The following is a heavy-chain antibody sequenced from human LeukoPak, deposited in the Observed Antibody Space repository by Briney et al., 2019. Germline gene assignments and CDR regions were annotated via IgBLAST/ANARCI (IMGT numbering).Heavy chain of an antibody. CDR3: ARDRPSGWYGRGGAFDI. CDR2: ISAYNGNT. Sequence: GASVKVSCKASGYTFTSYGISWVRQAPGQGLEWMGWISAYNGNTNYAQKLQGRVTMTTDTSTSTAYMELRSLRSDDTAVYYCARDRPSGWYGRGGAFDIWGQGTMVTVSS. CDR1: GYTFTSYG. D-gene: IGHD6-19*01. J-gene: IGHJ3*02. V-gene: IGHV1-18*01.